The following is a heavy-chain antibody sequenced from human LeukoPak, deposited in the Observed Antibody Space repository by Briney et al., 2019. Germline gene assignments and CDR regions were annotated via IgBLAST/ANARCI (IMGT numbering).Heavy chain of an antibody. CDR2: ISYDGSNK. CDR3: VKGLCSGVSCPLDY. J-gene: IGHJ4*02. D-gene: IGHD2-15*01. CDR1: GITFSSYA. V-gene: IGHV3-30-3*01. Sequence: GGSLRLSCAVSGITFSSYAMYWVRQAPGKGLEWVAVISYDGSNKYYADSVKGRFTISRDYSKNTVYLQLNSLRGDDTAVYYCVKGLCSGVSCPLDYWSQGALVTVSS.